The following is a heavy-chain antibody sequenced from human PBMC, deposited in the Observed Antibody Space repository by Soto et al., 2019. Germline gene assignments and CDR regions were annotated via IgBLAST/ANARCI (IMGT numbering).Heavy chain of an antibody. CDR3: AKDRCSGGSCYPPIQYFQH. Sequence: EVQLLESGGGLVQPGGSLRLSCAASGFTFSSYAMRWVRQAPGKGLEWVSAISGSGGSTYYADSVKGRFTISRDNSKNTLYLQMNSLRAEDTAVYYCAKDRCSGGSCYPPIQYFQHWGQGTLVTVSS. D-gene: IGHD2-15*01. V-gene: IGHV3-23*01. CDR2: ISGSGGST. J-gene: IGHJ1*01. CDR1: GFTFSSYA.